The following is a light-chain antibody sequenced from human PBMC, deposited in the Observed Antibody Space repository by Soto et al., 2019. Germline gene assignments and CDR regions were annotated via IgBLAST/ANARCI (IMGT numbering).Light chain of an antibody. Sequence: QSALTQPASVSGSPGQSITISCTGTSSDVGGYNYVSWYQQHPGKAPKLMIYEVSNRPSGVSNRFSGSKSGNTASLTISGLQASDEADYYLSPYTSSSTPWVFGGGTKLTVL. J-gene: IGLJ3*02. CDR2: EVS. CDR1: SSDVGGYNY. V-gene: IGLV2-14*01. CDR3: SPYTSSSTPWV.